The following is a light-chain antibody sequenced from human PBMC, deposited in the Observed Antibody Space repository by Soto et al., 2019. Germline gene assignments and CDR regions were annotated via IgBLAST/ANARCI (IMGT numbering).Light chain of an antibody. CDR1: NSNLGAGYD. CDR2: GNR. Sequence: QSVLTQPPSVSWAPGQRVTISCTGNNSNLGAGYDVHWYQQLPGAAPKLVIFGNRNLPSWVPERFSGSKSGTSASLAITGLQAEDEADYYCQAYDYSLTAFVFGGGTKVTVL. V-gene: IGLV1-40*01. J-gene: IGLJ3*02. CDR3: QAYDYSLTAFV.